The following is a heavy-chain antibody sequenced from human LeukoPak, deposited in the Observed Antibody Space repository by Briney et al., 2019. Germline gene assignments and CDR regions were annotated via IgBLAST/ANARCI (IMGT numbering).Heavy chain of an antibody. J-gene: IGHJ4*02. CDR2: IYYSGSI. D-gene: IGHD3-3*01. CDR3: ARGRRDDFWSGYAFDY. Sequence: SETLSLTCTVSGGSISSGGYYWSWIRQHPGKGLEWIGYIYYSGSIYYNPSLKSRVTISVDTSKNQFSLKLSSVTAADTAVYYCARGRRDDFWSGYAFDYWGQGTLVTVSS. V-gene: IGHV4-31*03. CDR1: GGSISSGGYY.